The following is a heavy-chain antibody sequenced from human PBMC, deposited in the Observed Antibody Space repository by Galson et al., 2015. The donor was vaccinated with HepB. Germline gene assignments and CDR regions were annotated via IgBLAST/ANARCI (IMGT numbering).Heavy chain of an antibody. CDR2: ISSSSSYT. D-gene: IGHD1-26*01. CDR1: GFTFSDYY. CDR3: ARGRQWELHSLHAFDI. J-gene: IGHJ3*02. V-gene: IGHV3-11*06. Sequence: SLRLSCAASGFTFSDYYMSWIRQAPGKGLEWVSYISSSSSYTNYADSVKGRFTISRDNAKNSLYLQMNSLRAEDTAVYYCARGRQWELHSLHAFDIWGQGTMVTVSS.